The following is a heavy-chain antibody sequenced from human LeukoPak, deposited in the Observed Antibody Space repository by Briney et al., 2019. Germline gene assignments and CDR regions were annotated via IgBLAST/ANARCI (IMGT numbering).Heavy chain of an antibody. CDR1: GYTFTSYY. CDR2: INPSGGST. V-gene: IGHV1-46*01. Sequence: ASVKVSCKASGYTFTSYYMHWVRQSPGQGLEWMGLINPSGGSTSYAQKFQGRVTMTRDTSTNTVYMELSSLRSEDTAVYYCAREYSYGLGAFDFWGQGTMVTVSS. CDR3: AREYSYGLGAFDF. D-gene: IGHD5-18*01. J-gene: IGHJ3*01.